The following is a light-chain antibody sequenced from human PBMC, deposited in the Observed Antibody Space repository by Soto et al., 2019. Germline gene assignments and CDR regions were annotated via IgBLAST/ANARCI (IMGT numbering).Light chain of an antibody. J-gene: IGKJ4*01. V-gene: IGKV3-20*01. CDR3: QQYGSSPRLT. Sequence: EIVLTQSPGTLSLSPGEKATPSRRASQSVSNSYLAWYQQKPGQAPRLLIYGASSRATGIPDRFSGSGSGTDFTLTISRLEPEDFAVYYCQQYGSSPRLTFGGGTKVEIK. CDR2: GAS. CDR1: QSVSNSY.